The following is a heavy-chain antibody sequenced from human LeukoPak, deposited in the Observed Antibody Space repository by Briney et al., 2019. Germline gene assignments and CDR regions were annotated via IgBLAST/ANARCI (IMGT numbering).Heavy chain of an antibody. V-gene: IGHV3-43*02. CDR2: ITGNGVST. J-gene: IGHJ5*02. CDR1: GFTLEDYG. CDR3: AKCVYSNIYYWFDP. Sequence: GGSLRLSCAASGFTLEDYGMHWVRQAPGKGLEWVSLITGNGVSTYYADSVKGRFTISRDNSKNSLYLQINSLRTEDTALYYCAKCVYSNIYYWFDPWGQGTLVSVSS. D-gene: IGHD6-13*01.